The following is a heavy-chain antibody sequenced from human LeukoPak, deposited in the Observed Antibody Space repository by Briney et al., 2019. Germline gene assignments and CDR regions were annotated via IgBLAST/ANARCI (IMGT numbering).Heavy chain of an antibody. CDR1: GFTFSDYY. CDR2: ISSSGSTI. V-gene: IGHV3-11*01. CDR3: ARGGQWLVRGYFQH. J-gene: IGHJ1*01. D-gene: IGHD6-19*01. Sequence: NSGGSLRLSCAASGFTFSDYYMSWIRQAPGKGLEWVSYISSSGSTIYYADSVKGRFTISRDNAKNSLYLQMNSLRAEDTAVHYCARGGQWLVRGYFQHWGQGTLVTVSS.